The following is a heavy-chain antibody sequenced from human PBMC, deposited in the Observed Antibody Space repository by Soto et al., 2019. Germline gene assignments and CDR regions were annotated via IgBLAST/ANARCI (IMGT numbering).Heavy chain of an antibody. Sequence: SETLSLTCTVSGGSISSYYWSWIRQPPGKGLEWIGYIYYSGSTNYNPSLKSRVTISVDTSKNQVSLKLSSVTAADTAVYYCARAMTTVTTIDYWGQGTLVTVSS. J-gene: IGHJ4*02. CDR2: IYYSGST. D-gene: IGHD4-17*01. V-gene: IGHV4-59*08. CDR1: GGSISSYY. CDR3: ARAMTTVTTIDY.